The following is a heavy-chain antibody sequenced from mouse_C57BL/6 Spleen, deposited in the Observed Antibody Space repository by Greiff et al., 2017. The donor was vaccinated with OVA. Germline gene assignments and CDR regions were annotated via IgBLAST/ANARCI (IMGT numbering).Heavy chain of an antibody. Sequence: VQLQQSGAELVRPGASVKLSCTASGFNIKDDYMHWVKQRPEQGLEWIGWIDPENGDTEYASKFQGKATITADTSSNTAYLQLSSLTSEDTAVYYCTRSTMVTTGDYWGQGTTLTVSS. CDR3: TRSTMVTTGDY. V-gene: IGHV14-4*01. J-gene: IGHJ2*01. D-gene: IGHD2-2*01. CDR1: GFNIKDDY. CDR2: IDPENGDT.